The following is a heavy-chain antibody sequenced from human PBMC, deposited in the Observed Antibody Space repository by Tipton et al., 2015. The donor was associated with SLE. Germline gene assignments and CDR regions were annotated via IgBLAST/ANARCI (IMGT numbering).Heavy chain of an antibody. CDR3: ASRGVGPFVLRYPRPGFDI. D-gene: IGHD3-9*01. J-gene: IGHJ3*02. Sequence: SLRLSCAASGFTFDDYAMHWVRQAPGKGLEWVSGISWNSGRIGYADSVKGRFTISRDNAKNSLYLQMNSLRAEDTAVYYCASRGVGPFVLRYPRPGFDIWGQGTMVTVSS. CDR2: ISWNSGRI. CDR1: GFTFDDYA. V-gene: IGHV3-9*01.